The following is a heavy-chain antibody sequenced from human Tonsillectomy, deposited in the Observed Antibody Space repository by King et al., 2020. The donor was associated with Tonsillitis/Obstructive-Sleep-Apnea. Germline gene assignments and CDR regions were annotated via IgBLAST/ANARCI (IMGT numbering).Heavy chain of an antibody. J-gene: IGHJ5*02. Sequence: VQLQESGPGLVKPSETLSLTCTVSGGSISSYYWSWIRQPPGKGLEWIGYIYYSGSTNYNPSLKSRVTISVDTSKNQFSLKLSSVTAADTAVYYCARVDGYCSSTSCIGWFDPWGQGTLVTVSS. D-gene: IGHD2-2*03. CDR3: ARVDGYCSSTSCIGWFDP. CDR1: GGSISSYY. CDR2: IYYSGST. V-gene: IGHV4-59*01.